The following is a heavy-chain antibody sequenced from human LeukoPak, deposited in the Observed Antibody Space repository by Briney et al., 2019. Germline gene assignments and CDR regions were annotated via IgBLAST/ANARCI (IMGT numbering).Heavy chain of an antibody. Sequence: ASVKVSCKASGYSFTSYDINWVRQATRQGLEWMGWMNPNSGNTGYAQKFQGRVTMTRNTSISTAYMELSSLRSEDTAVYYCARARHHSYMVRGVIIYYYYGMDVWGQGTTVTVSS. J-gene: IGHJ6*02. D-gene: IGHD3-10*01. V-gene: IGHV1-8*01. CDR2: MNPNSGNT. CDR3: ARARHHSYMVRGVIIYYYYGMDV. CDR1: GYSFTSYD.